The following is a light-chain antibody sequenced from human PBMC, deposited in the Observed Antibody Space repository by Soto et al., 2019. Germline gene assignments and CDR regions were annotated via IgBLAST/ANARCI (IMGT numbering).Light chain of an antibody. CDR2: GAF. Sequence: EIVLTQSPATLSLSPWERSTLSCRASPSVTNYLAWYQQKPGQAPRLLIYGAFNRATGIPARFSGSGSGTDFTLPISSLQTEDFAVYYCQQRNIWPPVTFGHGTRLEIK. J-gene: IGKJ5*01. CDR3: QQRNIWPPVT. CDR1: PSVTNY. V-gene: IGKV3-11*01.